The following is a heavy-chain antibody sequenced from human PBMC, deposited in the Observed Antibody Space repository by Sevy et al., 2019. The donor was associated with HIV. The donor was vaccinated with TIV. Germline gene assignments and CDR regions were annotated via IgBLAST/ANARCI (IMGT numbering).Heavy chain of an antibody. D-gene: IGHD6-19*01. CDR1: GYPFTGYY. CDR3: TRDRTYSSGWFGNYYYDIDV. CDR2: INPNSGGT. V-gene: IGHV1-2*04. Sequence: ASVKVSCKASGYPFTGYYIHWVRQAPGQGLEWMGWINPNSGGTNYAQKFQGWVTMTRDTSITTAYMELSRLRSDDTAVYYCTRDRTYSSGWFGNYYYDIDVWGQGTTVTVSS. J-gene: IGHJ6*01.